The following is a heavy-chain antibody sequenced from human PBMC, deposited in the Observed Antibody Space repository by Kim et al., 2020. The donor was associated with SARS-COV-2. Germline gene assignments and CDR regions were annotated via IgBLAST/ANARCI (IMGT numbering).Heavy chain of an antibody. CDR1: GFTFRNYA. D-gene: IGHD6-19*01. CDR2: ISYDGTNK. V-gene: IGHV3-30-3*01. Sequence: GGSLRLSCAASGFTFRNYALHWVRQAPGKGPEWLSVISYDGTNKYYADSVRGRFTISRDNSKDTLSLHINSLRIDDTGLYYCETDLAQWLASRYFYGMDV. J-gene: IGHJ6*01. CDR3: ETDLAQWLASRYFYGMDV.